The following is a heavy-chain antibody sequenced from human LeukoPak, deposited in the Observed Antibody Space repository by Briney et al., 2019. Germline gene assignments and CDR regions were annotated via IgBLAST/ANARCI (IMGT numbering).Heavy chain of an antibody. D-gene: IGHD5-12*01. CDR1: GGSISSYY. CDR3: ARDSPYSGYDYPFDY. J-gene: IGHJ4*02. Sequence: SETLSLTCTVSGGSISSYYRSWIRQPPGKGLEWIGYIYYSGSTNYNPSLKSRVTISVDTSKNQFSLKLSSVTAADTAVYYCARDSPYSGYDYPFDYWGQGTLVTVSS. CDR2: IYYSGST. V-gene: IGHV4-59*12.